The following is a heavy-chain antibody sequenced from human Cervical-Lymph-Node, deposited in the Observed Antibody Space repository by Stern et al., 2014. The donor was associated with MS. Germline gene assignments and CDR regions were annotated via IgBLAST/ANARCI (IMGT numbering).Heavy chain of an antibody. J-gene: IGHJ6*02. CDR3: AREVAGHRLGMMDV. D-gene: IGHD6-19*01. CDR1: GYTFTNYY. Sequence: VQLVASGAEVKKPGASVKVSCKASGYTFTNYYMHWGRQAPGQGLEWMGIINPSGGSTSYAQKFQGRVTMTRDTSTSTVHMELSSLRSEDTAVYYCAREVAGHRLGMMDVWGQGTTVTVSS. CDR2: INPSGGST. V-gene: IGHV1-46*01.